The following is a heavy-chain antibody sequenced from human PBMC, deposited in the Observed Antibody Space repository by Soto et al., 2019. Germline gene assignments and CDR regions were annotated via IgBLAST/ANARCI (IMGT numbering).Heavy chain of an antibody. J-gene: IGHJ4*02. Sequence: QVQLVQSGAEVKKPGASVKVSCKASGYTFTSYYMHWVRQAPGQGLEWMGIINPSGGSTSYAQKFQGRGTMTRDTSTSTVYMELSSLRSEDTAVYYCARGLCSGGSCYSWYFDYWGQGTLVTVSS. V-gene: IGHV1-46*03. CDR2: INPSGGST. D-gene: IGHD2-15*01. CDR1: GYTFTSYY. CDR3: ARGLCSGGSCYSWYFDY.